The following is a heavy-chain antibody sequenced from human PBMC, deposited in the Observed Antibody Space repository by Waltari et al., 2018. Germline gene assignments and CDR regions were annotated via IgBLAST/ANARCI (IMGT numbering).Heavy chain of an antibody. V-gene: IGHV1-3*01. CDR3: ARERDLRWEELDY. J-gene: IGHJ4*02. CDR1: GYTFPSYA. D-gene: IGHD1-26*01. CDR2: INAGNGNT. Sequence: QVPLVQSGAEVKKPGASVKVPCKPSGYTFPSYAMHWVGQAPGQRLEWMGWINAGNGNTKYSQKFQGRVTITRDTSASTAYMELSSLRSEDTAVYYCARERDLRWEELDYWGQGTLVTVSS.